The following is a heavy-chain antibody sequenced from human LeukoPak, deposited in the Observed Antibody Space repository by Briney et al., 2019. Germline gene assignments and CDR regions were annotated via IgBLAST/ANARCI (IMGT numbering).Heavy chain of an antibody. CDR3: ARGFRDTAMFLDY. CDR2: ISSSSSYI. D-gene: IGHD5-18*01. CDR1: GFTFSSYS. J-gene: IGHJ4*02. V-gene: IGHV3-21*01. Sequence: PGGSLRLSCAASGFTFSSYSMNWVRQAPGKGLEWVSSISSSSSYIYYADSVKGRFTISRDNAKNSLYLQMNSLRAEDTAVYYCARGFRDTAMFLDYWGQGTLVTVSS.